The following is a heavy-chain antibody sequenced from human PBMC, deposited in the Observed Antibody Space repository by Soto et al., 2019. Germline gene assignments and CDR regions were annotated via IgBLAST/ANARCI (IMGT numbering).Heavy chain of an antibody. CDR2: IDNSGST. V-gene: IGHV4-4*07. Sequence: SETLSLTCTVSGGSTSNYFCNWIRQPAGKGLEWIGRIDNSGSTNYNPSLKSRITMSADTSRNQFSLKLNSVTAADTAVYYCARGGQDFWSGPFDYWGQGALVTVSS. CDR3: ARGGQDFWSGPFDY. D-gene: IGHD3-3*01. J-gene: IGHJ4*02. CDR1: GGSTSNYF.